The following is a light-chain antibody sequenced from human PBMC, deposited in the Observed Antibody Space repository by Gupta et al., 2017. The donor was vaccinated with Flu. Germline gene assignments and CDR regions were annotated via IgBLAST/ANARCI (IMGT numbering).Light chain of an antibody. CDR1: QSVSSY. J-gene: IGKJ2*01. Sequence: EIVLTQSPATLSLSPGERATLSCRASQSVSSYLAWYQQKPGQAPRLLIYDASNRATGIPARFSGSGSGTDFTLTISSLEPEDFAVYYCQQRSNWPPRYTFVQWTKLEIK. V-gene: IGKV3-11*01. CDR3: QQRSNWPPRYT. CDR2: DAS.